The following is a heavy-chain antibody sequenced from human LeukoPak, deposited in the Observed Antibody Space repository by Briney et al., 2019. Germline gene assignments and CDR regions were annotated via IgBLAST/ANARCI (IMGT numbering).Heavy chain of an antibody. J-gene: IGHJ4*02. CDR3: AREDSMTYYFDY. CDR2: ISSSGSTI. V-gene: IGHV3-48*03. Sequence: PGGSLRLSCAASGFTFSSYEMNWVRQAPGKGLEWVSYISSSGSTIYYADSVKGRFTISRDNAKNSLYLQMNSLRAEDTAVYYCAREDSMTYYFDYWGQGTLVTVSS. CDR1: GFTFSSYE.